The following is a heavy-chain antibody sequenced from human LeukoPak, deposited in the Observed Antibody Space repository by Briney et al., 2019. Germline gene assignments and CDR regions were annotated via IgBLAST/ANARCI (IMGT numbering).Heavy chain of an antibody. D-gene: IGHD2-2*01. CDR3: ARAGYCSSTSCYDYYYYGMDV. Sequence: ASVKVSCKASGYTFTSYGISWVRQAPGQGLEWMGWISAYNGNTNYAQKLQGRVTMTTDTSTSTAYMELRSLRSDDTAVYYCARAGYCSSTSCYDYYYYGMDVWDQGTTVTVSS. J-gene: IGHJ6*02. V-gene: IGHV1-18*01. CDR2: ISAYNGNT. CDR1: GYTFTSYG.